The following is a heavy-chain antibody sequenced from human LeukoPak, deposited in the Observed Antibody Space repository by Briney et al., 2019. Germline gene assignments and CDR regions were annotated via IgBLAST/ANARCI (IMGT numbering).Heavy chain of an antibody. J-gene: IGHJ6*04. D-gene: IGHD3-9*01. CDR1: GGTFSSYA. CDR2: IIPIFGTA. CDR3: QKTAYDILTHYYYYGMDV. V-gene: IGHV1-69*06. Sequence: SVKVSFKASGGTFSSYAISWVRQAPGQGLECMEWIIPIFGTANYAQKFQGRVTITADKSTSTAYMELSSLRSEDTVFFYKQKTAYDILTHYYYYGMDVWGKGTTVTVSS.